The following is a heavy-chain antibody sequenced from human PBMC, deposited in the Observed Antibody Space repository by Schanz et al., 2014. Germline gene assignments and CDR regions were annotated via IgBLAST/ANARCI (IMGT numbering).Heavy chain of an antibody. CDR1: GFTFSSYS. D-gene: IGHD1-26*01. CDR3: ARNRGSGGQNWYFDL. Sequence: EEQLVESGGGLVQPGGSLRLSCAASGFTFSSYSMNWVRQAPGKGLEWISFINTGSNYINYADSVKGRFTISRDNTKNSLFLQLNSLRADDTAVYYCARNRGSGGQNWYFDLWGRGTLVTVSS. J-gene: IGHJ2*01. CDR2: INTGSNYI. V-gene: IGHV3-21*04.